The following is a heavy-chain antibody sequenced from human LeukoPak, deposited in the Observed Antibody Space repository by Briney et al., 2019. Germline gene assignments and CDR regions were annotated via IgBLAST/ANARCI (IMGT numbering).Heavy chain of an antibody. D-gene: IGHD3-10*01. Sequence: SETLSLTCAVYGGSFSGYYWSWIRQPPGKGLEWIGEINHSGSTNYNPSLKSRVTISVDTSKNQFSLKLSSVTAADTAVYYCARDRGIITMVRGVIITEGYWFDPWGQGTLVTVSS. V-gene: IGHV4-34*01. CDR3: ARDRGIITMVRGVIITEGYWFDP. J-gene: IGHJ5*02. CDR2: INHSGST. CDR1: GGSFSGYY.